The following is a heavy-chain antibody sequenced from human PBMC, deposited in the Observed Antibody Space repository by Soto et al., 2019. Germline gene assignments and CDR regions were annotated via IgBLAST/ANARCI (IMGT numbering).Heavy chain of an antibody. D-gene: IGHD6-6*01. V-gene: IGHV4-61*03. CDR2: IYNTGST. Sequence: SETLSLTCTVSGVSVNSDDYYWSWIRQPPGKGLEWIGHIYNTGSTTYNPSLKSRVTISLDTSRNHFSLSLNSVTAADTAVFYCAREYSNSPEAFDFWGRGTLVTVSS. CDR1: GVSVNSDDYY. J-gene: IGHJ4*02. CDR3: AREYSNSPEAFDF.